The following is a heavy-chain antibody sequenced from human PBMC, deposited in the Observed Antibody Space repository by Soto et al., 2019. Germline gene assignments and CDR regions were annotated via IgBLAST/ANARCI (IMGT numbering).Heavy chain of an antibody. J-gene: IGHJ6*02. D-gene: IGHD2-2*03. CDR3: ARLNGYCLRTNCHGYYGMDV. V-gene: IGHV4-34*01. Sequence: PEETLSHTCAVDGGCFSGYYWSWIRQPPGKGLEWIGEINHSGSTNYNPSLLSRVTISVDTSKNEFSLRLTSVTAADTGVYYCARLNGYCLRTNCHGYYGMDVWGQGTTVTVSS. CDR1: GGCFSGYY. CDR2: INHSGST.